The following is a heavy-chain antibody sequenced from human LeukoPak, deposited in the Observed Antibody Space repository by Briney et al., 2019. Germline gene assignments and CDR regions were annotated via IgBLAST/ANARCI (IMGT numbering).Heavy chain of an antibody. CDR3: ARGYSGSYRWVY. CDR2: MNPNSGNT. CDR1: GYTFTSYD. D-gene: IGHD1-26*01. Sequence: ASVKVSFKASGYTFTSYDINWVRQATGQGLEWMGWMNPNSGNTGYAQKFQGRVTMTRNTSISTAYMELSSLRSGDTAVYYCARGYSGSYRWVYWGQGTLVTVSS. J-gene: IGHJ4*02. V-gene: IGHV1-8*01.